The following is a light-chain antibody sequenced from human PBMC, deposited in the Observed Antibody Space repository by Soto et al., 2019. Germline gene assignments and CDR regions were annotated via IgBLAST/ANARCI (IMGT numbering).Light chain of an antibody. J-gene: IGLJ1*01. CDR2: DDD. CDR1: TSNIGSNH. Sequence: QSVLTQPPSASGTPGQRVTISCSGSTSNIGSNHVYWYQQLPGTAPKLLIYDDDKRPSGIPDRFSGSKSGTSATLGITGFQTGDEADHYCGSWDSSLSAYVFGTGTKVTVL. V-gene: IGLV1-51*01. CDR3: GSWDSSLSAYV.